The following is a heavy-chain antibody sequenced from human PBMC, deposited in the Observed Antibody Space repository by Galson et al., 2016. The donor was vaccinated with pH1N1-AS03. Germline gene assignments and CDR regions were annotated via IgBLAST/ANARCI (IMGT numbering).Heavy chain of an antibody. D-gene: IGHD6-19*01. J-gene: IGHJ6*02. CDR2: ITSDGSSI. CDR3: ARAMYTSGWYGMDV. V-gene: IGHV3-74*01. Sequence: GSLRLSCAASGFIFSSDWMHWVRQVPGKGLVWVSRITSDGSSISYAGAVKGRFTTSRDNAKNTLYLQMNSLRAEDTAVYHCARAMYTSGWYGMDVWGQGTTVTVSS. CDR1: GFIFSSDW.